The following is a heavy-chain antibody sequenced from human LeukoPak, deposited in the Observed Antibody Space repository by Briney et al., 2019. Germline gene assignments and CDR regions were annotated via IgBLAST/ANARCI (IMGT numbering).Heavy chain of an antibody. V-gene: IGHV4-59*01. Sequence: WETLPLTCTVSGCTIGTYFWNWIRQSPGKGLEWLGYVYFSGSTNYNPSLKSRVTISVDTSNNQFSLKLTSVTAADTAVYYCAREALAVGCARFPIFNYWGQGTLVTVSS. D-gene: IGHD3-3*01. J-gene: IGHJ4*02. CDR3: AREALAVGCARFPIFNY. CDR1: GCTIGTYF. CDR2: VYFSGST.